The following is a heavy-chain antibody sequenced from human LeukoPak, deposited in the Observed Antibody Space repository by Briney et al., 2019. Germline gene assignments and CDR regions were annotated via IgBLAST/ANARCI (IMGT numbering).Heavy chain of an antibody. V-gene: IGHV4-59*12. D-gene: IGHD1-26*01. J-gene: IGHJ4*02. CDR2: IYYSGST. Sequence: SETLSLTCTVSGGSISSYYWSWIRQPPGKGLEWIGYIYYSGSTNYNPSLKSRDTISVDTSKNQFSLKLSSVTAADTAVYYCARGPVGYYFDYWGQGTLVTVSS. CDR1: GGSISSYY. CDR3: ARGPVGYYFDY.